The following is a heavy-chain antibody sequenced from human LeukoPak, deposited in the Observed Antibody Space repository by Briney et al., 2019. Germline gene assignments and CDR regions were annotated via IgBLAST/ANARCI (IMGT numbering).Heavy chain of an antibody. CDR2: IWYDGSNK. CDR3: AKVRMVSDEYYFDY. CDR1: GFTFSSYF. Sequence: GGSLRLSCAVSGFTFSSYFMHWVRQAPGKGLEWVAVIWYDGSNKYYADSVEGRFTISRDNSKNTLYLQMNSLRADDTAVYYCAKVRMVSDEYYFDYWGQGTLVTVSS. J-gene: IGHJ4*02. D-gene: IGHD3-10*01. V-gene: IGHV3-30*02.